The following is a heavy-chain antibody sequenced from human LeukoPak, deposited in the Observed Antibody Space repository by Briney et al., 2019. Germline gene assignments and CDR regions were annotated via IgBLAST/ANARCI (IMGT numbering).Heavy chain of an antibody. CDR2: IYYSGSP. Sequence: SEPLSLTCTVSGGSISSYYWSWIRQPPGKGLEWIGYIYYSGSPNYNPSLKRRVHIYVDESKNQFSLKLSSVTAADTAVYYCARDGGSSWDQIDYWGQGTLVTVSS. V-gene: IGHV4-59*01. J-gene: IGHJ4*02. CDR3: ARDGGSSWDQIDY. CDR1: GGSISSYY. D-gene: IGHD6-13*01.